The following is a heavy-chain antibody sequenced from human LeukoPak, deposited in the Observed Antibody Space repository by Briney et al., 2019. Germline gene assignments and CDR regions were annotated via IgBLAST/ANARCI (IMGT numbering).Heavy chain of an antibody. J-gene: IGHJ4*02. Sequence: GGSLRLSCAASGFTFSSYGMHWVPQAPGKGLEWVAFIRYDGSNKYYADSVKGRFTISRDNSKNTLYLQMNSLRAEDTAVYYCAKGKAYDFWSGYSGALDYWGQGTLVTVSS. CDR2: IRYDGSNK. D-gene: IGHD3-3*01. V-gene: IGHV3-30*02. CDR3: AKGKAYDFWSGYSGALDY. CDR1: GFTFSSYG.